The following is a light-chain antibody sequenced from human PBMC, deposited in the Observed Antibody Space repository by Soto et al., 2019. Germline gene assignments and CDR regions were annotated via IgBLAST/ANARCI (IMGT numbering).Light chain of an antibody. V-gene: IGKV3-15*01. Sequence: EIVMTQSPATLSVSPGERATLSCTASHYIYSNVAWFQQRPGQAPRLLIYRASTRATGTPARVSGSGSGTEFTLTITSLQSEDFALYYCQQYHNLWTFGQGTEVEMK. CDR2: RAS. CDR3: QQYHNLWT. J-gene: IGKJ1*01. CDR1: HYIYSN.